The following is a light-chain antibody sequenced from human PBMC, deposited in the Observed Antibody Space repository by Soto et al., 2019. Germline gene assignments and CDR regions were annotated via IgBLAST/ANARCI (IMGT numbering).Light chain of an antibody. Sequence: QSVLTQPPSASGTPGQRVTISCSGSSSNIGNNLVSWYQQLPGAAPKLLIHTNSQRPSGVPDRFSGSKSGSSASLAISGLQSEDEADYCCATWDDSLSAYVFGSGTKVTVL. J-gene: IGLJ1*01. V-gene: IGLV1-44*01. CDR3: ATWDDSLSAYV. CDR1: SSNIGNNL. CDR2: TNS.